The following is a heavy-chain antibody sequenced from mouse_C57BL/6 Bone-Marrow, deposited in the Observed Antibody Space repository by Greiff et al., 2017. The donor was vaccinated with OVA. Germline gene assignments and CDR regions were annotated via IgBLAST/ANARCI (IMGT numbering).Heavy chain of an antibody. CDR3: ARDYGSWYFDV. J-gene: IGHJ1*03. Sequence: QVQLKQPGAELVKPGASVKLSCKASGYTFTSYWMHWVKQRPGQGLEWIGMIHPNSGSTNYNEKFKSKATLTVDKSSSTAYMQRSSLTSEDSAVYYCARDYGSWYFDVWGTGTTVTVSS. CDR1: GYTFTSYW. V-gene: IGHV1-64*01. D-gene: IGHD1-1*01. CDR2: IHPNSGST.